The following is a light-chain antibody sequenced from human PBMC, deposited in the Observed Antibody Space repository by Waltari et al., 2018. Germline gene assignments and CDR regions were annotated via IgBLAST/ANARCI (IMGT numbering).Light chain of an antibody. CDR1: ALPKQY. CDR2: NDN. Sequence: SYELTQPPSASVSPGQTARITCSGDALPKQYAPWYQQKPGQAPVMVIYNDNERPSGIPERFSGSSSGTTVTLTISGVQAEDEADYYCQSADSSGTWVFGGGTNLTVL. V-gene: IGLV3-25*03. J-gene: IGLJ3*02. CDR3: QSADSSGTWV.